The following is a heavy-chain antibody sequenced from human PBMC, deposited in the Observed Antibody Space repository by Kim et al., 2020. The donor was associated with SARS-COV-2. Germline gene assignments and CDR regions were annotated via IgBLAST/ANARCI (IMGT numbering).Heavy chain of an antibody. D-gene: IGHD3-3*01. J-gene: IGHJ5*02. Sequence: YPTPSLKRRVTMSVDTSKNQFSLKLTSVTAADTAVYYCARFTIWGNWFDPWGQGTPVTVSS. V-gene: IGHV4-39*01. CDR3: ARFTIWGNWFDP.